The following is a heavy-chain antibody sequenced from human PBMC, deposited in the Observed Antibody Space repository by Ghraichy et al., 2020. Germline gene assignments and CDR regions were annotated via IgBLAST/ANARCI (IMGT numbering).Heavy chain of an antibody. CDR3: AKDRSSRQLVWFWEFSRDFDY. Sequence: GGSLRLSCAASGFTFSSYAMSWVRQAPGKGLEWVSAISGSGGSTYYADSVKGRFTISRDNSKNTLYLQMNSLRAEDTAVYYCAKDRSSRQLVWFWEFSRDFDYWVQGTLVTVSS. J-gene: IGHJ4*02. V-gene: IGHV3-23*01. D-gene: IGHD3-10*01. CDR1: GFTFSSYA. CDR2: ISGSGGST.